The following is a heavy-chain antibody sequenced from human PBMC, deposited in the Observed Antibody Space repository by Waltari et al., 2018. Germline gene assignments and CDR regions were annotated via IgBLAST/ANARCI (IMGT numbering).Heavy chain of an antibody. CDR2: IYTSGRT. J-gene: IGHJ4*02. Sequence: QVQLQESGPGLVKPSQTLSLTCTVSGGSISSGRYYWSWIRQPAGKGLEWIGYIYTSGRTNYNPSLKSRVTISVDTSKNQFSLKLSSVTAADTAVYYCARRVAGAYFDYWGQGTLVTVSS. CDR3: ARRVAGAYFDY. CDR1: GGSISSGRYY. V-gene: IGHV4-61*09. D-gene: IGHD1-26*01.